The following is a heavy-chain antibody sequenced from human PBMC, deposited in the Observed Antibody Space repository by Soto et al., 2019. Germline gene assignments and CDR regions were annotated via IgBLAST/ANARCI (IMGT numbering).Heavy chain of an antibody. CDR1: GGSISSGGYY. CDR2: IYYSGST. CDR3: ARCSSSWYWFDP. D-gene: IGHD6-13*01. V-gene: IGHV4-31*03. J-gene: IGHJ5*02. Sequence: SDTLSLTCTVSGGSISSGGYYWSWIRQHPGKGLEWIGYIYYSGSTYYNPSLKSRVTISVDTPKNQFSLKLSSVTAADTAVYYCARCSSSWYWFDPWGQGTLVTVSS.